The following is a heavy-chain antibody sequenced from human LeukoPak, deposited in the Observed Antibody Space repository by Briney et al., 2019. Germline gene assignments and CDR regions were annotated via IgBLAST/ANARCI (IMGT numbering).Heavy chain of an antibody. V-gene: IGHV3-74*01. J-gene: IGHJ6*03. CDR1: GFTFSSNW. D-gene: IGHD4-11*01. CDR2: LSSDGMTI. Sequence: GRSLRLSCAASGFTFSSNWMHWVRQAPGKGLVWVSRLSSDGMTITYADFVKGRFTISRDNAKNMLFLQMDSLRAEDTAVYFCARGGTAMTTLDYMDVWGKGTTVTVSS. CDR3: ARGGTAMTTLDYMDV.